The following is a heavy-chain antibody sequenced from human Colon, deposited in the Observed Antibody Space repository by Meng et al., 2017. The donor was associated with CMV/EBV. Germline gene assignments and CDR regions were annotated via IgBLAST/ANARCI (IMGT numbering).Heavy chain of an antibody. CDR2: ITWNGAKT. Sequence: GGSLRLSCAVSGFTFSDYAMHWVRHGPGKGLEWVASITWNGAKTGYVDSVEGRFTISRDNARDSLYLQMNGLRAEDTALYYCAKDISPVGGAAGYHGMDVWGQGTTVTVSS. CDR1: GFTFSDYA. J-gene: IGHJ6*02. CDR3: AKDISPVGGAAGYHGMDV. V-gene: IGHV3-9*01. D-gene: IGHD1-26*01.